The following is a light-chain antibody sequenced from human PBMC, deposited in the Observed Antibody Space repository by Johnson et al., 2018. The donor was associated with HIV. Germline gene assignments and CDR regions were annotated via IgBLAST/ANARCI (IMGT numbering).Light chain of an antibody. CDR3: GTWDSSLDAYV. V-gene: IGLV1-51*01. CDR1: SSNIGNNY. Sequence: QSILTQPPSVSAAPGQKVTISCSGSSSNIGNNYVSWYQQVPGTAPKLLIYDNNRRPSGIPDRFSASKSGTSATLGITGLQTGDEADYYCGTWDSSLDAYVFGTGTKVAVL. CDR2: DNN. J-gene: IGLJ1*01.